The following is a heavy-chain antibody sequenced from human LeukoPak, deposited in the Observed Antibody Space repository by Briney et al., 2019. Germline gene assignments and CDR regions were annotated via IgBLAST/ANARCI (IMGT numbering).Heavy chain of an antibody. Sequence: SETLSLTCTVSGGSISSGDYYWSWIRQPPGKGLEGIGYIYYRGSTYYNPSLKSRVTISVDTSKNQFSLKLSSVTAADTAVYYCARGQPYYYDSSGYSSSGYMDVWGKGTTVTVSS. V-gene: IGHV4-30-4*08. CDR1: GGSISSGDYY. CDR2: IYYRGST. D-gene: IGHD3-22*01. J-gene: IGHJ6*03. CDR3: ARGQPYYYDSSGYSSSGYMDV.